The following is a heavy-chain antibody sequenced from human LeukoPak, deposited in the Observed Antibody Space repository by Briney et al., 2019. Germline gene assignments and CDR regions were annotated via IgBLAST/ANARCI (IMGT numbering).Heavy chain of an antibody. Sequence: SETLSLTCAVYGGSFSGYYWSWIRQPPGKGLEWIGEINHGGSTNYNPSLKSRVTISVDTSKNQFSLKLSSVTAADTAVYYCARGRAKSSSSFRYYYYMDVWGKGTTVTVSS. CDR1: GGSFSGYY. V-gene: IGHV4-34*01. D-gene: IGHD6-13*01. CDR3: ARGRAKSSSSFRYYYYMDV. J-gene: IGHJ6*03. CDR2: INHGGST.